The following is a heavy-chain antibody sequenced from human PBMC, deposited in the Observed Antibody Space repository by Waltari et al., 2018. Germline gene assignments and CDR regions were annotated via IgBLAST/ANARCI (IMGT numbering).Heavy chain of an antibody. CDR3: ARHPAIGGYYYGWYFDL. CDR2: IYYSGST. CDR1: GGSISSSSYY. D-gene: IGHD3-22*01. V-gene: IGHV4-39*01. Sequence: QLQLQESGPGLVKPSETLSLTCTVSGGSISSSSYYWGWIRPPPGKGLEWIGSIYYSGSTYYNPSLKSRVTISVDTSKNQFSLKLSSVTAADTAVYYCARHPAIGGYYYGWYFDLWGRGTLVTVSS. J-gene: IGHJ2*01.